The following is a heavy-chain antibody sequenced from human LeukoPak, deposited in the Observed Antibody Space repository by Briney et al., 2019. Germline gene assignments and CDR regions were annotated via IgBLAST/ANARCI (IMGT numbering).Heavy chain of an antibody. CDR2: IIPIFGTA. V-gene: IGHV1-69*13. CDR1: GGTFSSYA. CDR3: ARYSGYEGNSFDP. D-gene: IGHD5-12*01. Sequence: ASVKVSCKASGGTFSSYAISWVRQAPGQVLEWMGGIIPIFGTANYAQKFQGRVTITADESTSTAYMELSSLRSEDTAVYYCARYSGYEGNSFDPWGQGTLVTVSS. J-gene: IGHJ5*02.